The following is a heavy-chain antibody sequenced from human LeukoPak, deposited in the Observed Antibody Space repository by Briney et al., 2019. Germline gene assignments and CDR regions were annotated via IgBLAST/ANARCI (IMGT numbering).Heavy chain of an antibody. CDR2: MNNDGRVI. Sequence: GGSLRLSCTVSGFTFNTYWMHWVRQAPGKGLVWVSRMNNDGRVISYADSVKGRFTISRDNAKNTLYLQMNSLSTEDTAVYYCAREFEATGFWALDYWGQGTLVTASS. CDR1: GFTFNTYW. D-gene: IGHD3-16*01. V-gene: IGHV3-74*01. J-gene: IGHJ4*02. CDR3: AREFEATGFWALDY.